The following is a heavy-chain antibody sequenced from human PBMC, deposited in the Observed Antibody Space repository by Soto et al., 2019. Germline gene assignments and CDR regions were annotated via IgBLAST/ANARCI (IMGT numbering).Heavy chain of an antibody. J-gene: IGHJ6*02. Sequence: QVQLQDPGPGLVKPSETLSLTRTVSGGSVTSGRYYWSWIRQPPGKGLEWIGYIYYSGSTNYNPSLTSRVTISVDTSKNQFSLMRNSVTAADTAVDYCARDSSGWKNYGMDVWGQGATVPVSS. D-gene: IGHD6-19*01. CDR2: IYYSGST. CDR3: ARDSSGWKNYGMDV. V-gene: IGHV4-61*01. CDR1: GGSVTSGRYY.